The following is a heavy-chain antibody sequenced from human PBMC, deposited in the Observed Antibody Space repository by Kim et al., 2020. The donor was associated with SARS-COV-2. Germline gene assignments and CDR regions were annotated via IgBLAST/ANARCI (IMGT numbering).Heavy chain of an antibody. J-gene: IGHJ4*02. CDR3: VRDLTYDYSY. V-gene: IGHV3-33*01. D-gene: IGHD2-21*01. Sequence: YANPVKGQLPVSRDNYKSTLYLQMNSLRAEDTAVYYCVRDLTYDYSYWGQGTLVTVSS.